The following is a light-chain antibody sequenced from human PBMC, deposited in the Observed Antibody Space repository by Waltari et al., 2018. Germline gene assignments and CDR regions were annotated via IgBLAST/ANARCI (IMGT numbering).Light chain of an antibody. CDR3: CSCAGVTPYVL. Sequence: QSALTQPASVSGSPGQSITISCAGSRSDFGTYDLVSWYQQHPGKAPKLIIYEVTKRPSGVPDRFSGSKSGNTASLTISGLQAADEADYYCCSCAGVTPYVLFGGGTKVTVL. J-gene: IGLJ2*01. CDR2: EVT. V-gene: IGLV2-23*02. CDR1: RSDFGTYDL.